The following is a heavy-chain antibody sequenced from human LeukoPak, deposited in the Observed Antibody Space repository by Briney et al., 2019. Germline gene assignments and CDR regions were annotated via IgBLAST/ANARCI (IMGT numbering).Heavy chain of an antibody. Sequence: PGGSLRLSCAASGFTFNSYGMHWVRQAPGKGLEWVAVISYDGSNKYHADSVKGRFTISRDNSKNTLYLQMNSLRAEDTAVYYCAKGLTSDVRGVIITPGHWGQGTLVTVSS. CDR3: AKGLTSDVRGVIITPGH. V-gene: IGHV3-30*18. D-gene: IGHD3-10*01. J-gene: IGHJ4*02. CDR2: ISYDGSNK. CDR1: GFTFNSYG.